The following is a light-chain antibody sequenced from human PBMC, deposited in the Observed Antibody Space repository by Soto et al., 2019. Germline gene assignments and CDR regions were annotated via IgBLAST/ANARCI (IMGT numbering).Light chain of an antibody. J-gene: IGLJ1*01. CDR1: SSDVGGYNY. Sequence: QSALTQPASVSGSPGQSITISCTGTSSDVGGYNYVSWYQQHPGKAPKLMIYDVTNRPSGVSNRFSGSKSGNTASLTISGLQAYDEADYYCSSYTSSNTRVVGSGTKVTVL. V-gene: IGLV2-14*03. CDR3: SSYTSSNTRV. CDR2: DVT.